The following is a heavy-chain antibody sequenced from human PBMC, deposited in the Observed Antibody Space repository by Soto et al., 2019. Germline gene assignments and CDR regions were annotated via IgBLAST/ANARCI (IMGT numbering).Heavy chain of an antibody. J-gene: IGHJ6*02. V-gene: IGHV4-4*02. Sequence: PSETLSLTCAVSGGSISSSNWWSWVRQPPGKGLEWIGEIYHSGSTNYNPSLKSRVTISVDKSKNQFSLKLSSVTAADTAVYYCGVIAAAGLALPVKDVWGQGTTVTVSS. CDR1: GGSISSSNW. CDR3: GVIAAAGLALPVKDV. D-gene: IGHD6-13*01. CDR2: IYHSGST.